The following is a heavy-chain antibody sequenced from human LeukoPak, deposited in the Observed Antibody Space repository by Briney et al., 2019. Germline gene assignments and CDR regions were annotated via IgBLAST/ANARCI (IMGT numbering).Heavy chain of an antibody. CDR3: ARAEINDYIRY. Sequence: SETLSLTCIVSGYSIRSGYNWSWIRQSPGKGLEWIGSIYQSGSTYDNPSLKSRVTMSIDTSKNQFSLKLTSVTAADTAVYYCARAEINDYIRYWGQGIPVTVSS. D-gene: IGHD4-11*01. CDR1: GYSIRSGYN. V-gene: IGHV4-38-2*02. CDR2: IYQSGST. J-gene: IGHJ4*02.